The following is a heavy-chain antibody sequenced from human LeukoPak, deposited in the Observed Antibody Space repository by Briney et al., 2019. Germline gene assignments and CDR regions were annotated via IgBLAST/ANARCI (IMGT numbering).Heavy chain of an antibody. CDR3: ARGFGYDFADY. V-gene: IGHV4-30-4*01. D-gene: IGHD2-2*01. J-gene: IGHJ4*02. CDR1: GGSISSGDHY. Sequence: SQTLSLTCSVSGGSISSGDHYWTWIRQPPGGGLEWMGFITLYSDTTSYNPSLKSRLMISIDTSKNQFSLTLTSVTAADTAVYFCARGFGYDFADYWGQGILITVSS. CDR2: ITLYSDTT.